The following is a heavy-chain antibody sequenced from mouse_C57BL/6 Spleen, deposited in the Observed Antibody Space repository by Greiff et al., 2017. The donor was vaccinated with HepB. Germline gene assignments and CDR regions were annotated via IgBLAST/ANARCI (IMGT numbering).Heavy chain of an antibody. J-gene: IGHJ1*03. CDR2: ISSGSSTI. D-gene: IGHD2-5*01. CDR3: ASESNYGLFWYFDV. CDR1: GFTFSDYG. Sequence: EVKLVESGGGLVKPGGSLKLSCAASGFTFSDYGMHWVRQAPEKGLEWVAYISSGSSTIYYADTVKGRFTISRDNAKNTLFLQMTSLRSEDTAMYYCASESNYGLFWYFDVWGTGTTVTVSS. V-gene: IGHV5-17*01.